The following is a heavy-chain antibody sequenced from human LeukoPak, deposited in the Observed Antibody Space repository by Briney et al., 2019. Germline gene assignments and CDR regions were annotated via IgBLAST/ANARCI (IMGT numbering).Heavy chain of an antibody. V-gene: IGHV4-34*01. CDR2: INLGGNT. D-gene: IGHD3/OR15-3a*01. J-gene: IGHJ4*02. Sequence: SETLSLTCAIYGGSFSDYYWSWIRQSPGKGLEWIGGINLGGNTKSNPFLMSRVTISVDTSKIHFSLTLNSVTAADTAVYYCASRTGVGHYYDYWGQGTVVTVSS. CDR3: ASRTGVGHYYDY. CDR1: GGSFSDYY.